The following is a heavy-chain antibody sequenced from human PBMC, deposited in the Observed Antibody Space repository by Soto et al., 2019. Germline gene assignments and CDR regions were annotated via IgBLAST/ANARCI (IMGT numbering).Heavy chain of an antibody. V-gene: IGHV3-23*01. Sequence: GGSLTLSCAASGFTFSSHAMCWARQAPGKGVGCVSGISGSGGTTFYADSVKGRFTISRDNTKKTLFLQMNSLRAEDTAVYYCAKTPCDFGSSVQSFFDHWGQGTLVTVSS. CDR1: GFTFSSHA. CDR2: ISGSGGTT. CDR3: AKTPCDFGSSVQSFFDH. J-gene: IGHJ4*02. D-gene: IGHD3-3*01.